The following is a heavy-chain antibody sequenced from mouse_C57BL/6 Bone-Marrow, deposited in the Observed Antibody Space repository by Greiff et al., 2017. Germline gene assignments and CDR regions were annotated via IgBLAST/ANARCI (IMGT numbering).Heavy chain of an antibody. CDR2: IDPETGGT. J-gene: IGHJ2*01. CDR1: GYTFTDYE. D-gene: IGHD1-1*01. CDR3: TREDGSSYGD. Sequence: VKLMESGAELVRPGASVTLSCKASGYTFTDYEMHWVKQTPVHGLEWIGAIDPETGGTAYNQKFKGKAILTADKSSSTAYMELRSLTSEESAVYYCTREDGSSYGDWGQGTTLTVSS. V-gene: IGHV1-15*01.